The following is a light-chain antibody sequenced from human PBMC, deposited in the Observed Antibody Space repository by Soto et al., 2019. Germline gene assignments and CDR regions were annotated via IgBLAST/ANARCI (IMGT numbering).Light chain of an antibody. J-gene: IGLJ3*02. CDR3: VTWDSSLRVGV. V-gene: IGLV1-51*01. CDR1: SYNIGYSF. CDR2: DNN. Sequence: QSVLTQPPSVSAAPGQTVTISCSGSSYNIGYSFVSWYQQVPGTAPKLIISDNNNRHSGIPDRFSGSKSGTSATLGITGLETGDEADDYCVTWDSSLRVGVFGGGTKLTVL.